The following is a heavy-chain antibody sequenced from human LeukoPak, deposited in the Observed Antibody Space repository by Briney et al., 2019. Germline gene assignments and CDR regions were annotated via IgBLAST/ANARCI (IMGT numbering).Heavy chain of an antibody. Sequence: PGGSLRLSCAASGFTFSSYWMSWVRQAPGKGLEWVANIKQDGSEKYYVDSVKGRFTISRDNAKNSLYLQMNSLRAEDTAVYYCARASNHYDFWSGYSPLPDYWGQGTLVTVSS. CDR3: ARASNHYDFWSGYSPLPDY. CDR2: IKQDGSEK. D-gene: IGHD3-3*01. J-gene: IGHJ4*02. CDR1: GFTFSSYW. V-gene: IGHV3-7*01.